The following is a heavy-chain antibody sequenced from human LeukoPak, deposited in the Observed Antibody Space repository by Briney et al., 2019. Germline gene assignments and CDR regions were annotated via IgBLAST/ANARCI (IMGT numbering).Heavy chain of an antibody. J-gene: IGHJ5*02. CDR1: GYTFTGYY. CDR2: INPNSGGT. Sequence: ASVKVSCKASGYTFTGYYMHWVRQAPGQGLEWMGWINPNSGGTNYAQKFQGWVTMTRDTSISTAYMELRRLRFDDTAVYYCARGYCSGGSCYGWFDPWGQGTLVTVSS. D-gene: IGHD2-15*01. CDR3: ARGYCSGGSCYGWFDP. V-gene: IGHV1-2*04.